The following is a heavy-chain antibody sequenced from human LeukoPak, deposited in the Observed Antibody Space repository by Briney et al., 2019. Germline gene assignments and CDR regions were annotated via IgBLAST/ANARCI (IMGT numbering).Heavy chain of an antibody. CDR2: IYYSGNV. CDR3: ARTAGYSSGWYHPRYYYYYMDV. Sequence: PSETLSLTCAVSGGSIRSSSYYWGWIRQPPGKGLEWIGSIYYSGNVYYNPSLKSRVTISVDTSKNQFSLKLNSVTAADTAVYYCARTAGYSSGWYHPRYYYYYMDVWGKGTTVTVSS. D-gene: IGHD6-19*01. CDR1: GGSIRSSSYY. J-gene: IGHJ6*03. V-gene: IGHV4-39*07.